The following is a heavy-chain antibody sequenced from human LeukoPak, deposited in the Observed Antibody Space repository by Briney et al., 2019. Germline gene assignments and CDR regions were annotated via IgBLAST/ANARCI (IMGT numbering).Heavy chain of an antibody. Sequence: SETLSLTCTVSGASNSSFFWSWIRQSSGKGRSGIGFSYSNGRTNYNPSLKSRVTISVDTSKNQFSLMLNSVTAADSAVYYCAGDLYCGSNSCTGGKMDMWGEGTTVTVSS. V-gene: IGHV4-59*01. D-gene: IGHD2-2*01. CDR3: AGDLYCGSNSCTGGKMDM. CDR2: SYSNGRT. CDR1: GASNSSFF. J-gene: IGHJ3*02.